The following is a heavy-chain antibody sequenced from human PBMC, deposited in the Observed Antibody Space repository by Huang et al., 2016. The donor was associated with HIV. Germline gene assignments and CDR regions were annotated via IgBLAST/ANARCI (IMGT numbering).Heavy chain of an antibody. Sequence: QVQLVQSRAEVTKPGASVKVPCKVSGYTLTELSIHWVRQPPGKGLEWMGGFDPEIGETSYAQKYQGRVTMTEDTSTETAVMELSDLRPDDTAVYYCATGFDVFFDFWGQGTLVTVSS. D-gene: IGHD3-9*01. J-gene: IGHJ4*02. CDR2: FDPEIGET. CDR3: ATGFDVFFDF. CDR1: GYTLTELS. V-gene: IGHV1-24*01.